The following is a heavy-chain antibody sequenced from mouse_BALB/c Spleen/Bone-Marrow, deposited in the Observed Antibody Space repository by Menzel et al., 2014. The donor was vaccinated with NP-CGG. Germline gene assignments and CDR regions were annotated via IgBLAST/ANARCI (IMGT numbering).Heavy chain of an antibody. D-gene: IGHD2-2*01. V-gene: IGHV5-17*02. Sequence: VQLKESGGGLVQPGGSRKLSCAASGFTFSSFGMHWVRQAPEKGLEWVAYISSVSTTISYADTVKGRFTISRDDPKNTLFLQMTSLRSEDTAMYYCARCGYGDFDYWGQGTTLTVSS. CDR3: ARCGYGDFDY. J-gene: IGHJ2*01. CDR2: ISSVSTTI. CDR1: GFTFSSFG.